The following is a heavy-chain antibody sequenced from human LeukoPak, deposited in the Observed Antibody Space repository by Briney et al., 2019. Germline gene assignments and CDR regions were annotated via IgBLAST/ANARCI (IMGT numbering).Heavy chain of an antibody. D-gene: IGHD3-22*01. Sequence: SQTLSLTCAVSGGSISSGGHSWSWIRQPPGKGLEWIGYIYYSGSTYYNPSLKSRVTISVDTSKNQFSLKLSSVTAADTAVYYCARRNTPMNDAFDIWGQGTMVTVSS. CDR3: ARRNTPMNDAFDI. CDR2: IYYSGST. CDR1: GGSISSGGHS. J-gene: IGHJ3*02. V-gene: IGHV4-30-4*07.